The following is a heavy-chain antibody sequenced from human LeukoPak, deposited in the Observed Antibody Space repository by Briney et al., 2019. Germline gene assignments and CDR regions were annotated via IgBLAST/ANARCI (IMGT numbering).Heavy chain of an antibody. V-gene: IGHV4-34*01. CDR3: ARTRHHYDILTGYYPRGYYYYMDV. J-gene: IGHJ6*03. D-gene: IGHD3-9*01. Sequence: SETLSLTCAVYGGSFSGYYWSWIRQPPGKGLEWIGEINHSGSTNYNPSLKSRVTISVDTSKNQFSLKLSSVTAADTAVYYRARTRHHYDILTGYYPRGYYYYMDVWGKGTAVTVSS. CDR1: GGSFSGYY. CDR2: INHSGST.